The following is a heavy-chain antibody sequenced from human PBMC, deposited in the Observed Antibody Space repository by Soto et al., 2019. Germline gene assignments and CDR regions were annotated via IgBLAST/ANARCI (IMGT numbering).Heavy chain of an antibody. CDR1: GGSISSSSYY. Sequence: QLQLQESGPGLVKPSETLSLTCTVSGGSISSSSYYWGWIRQPPGKGLEWIGSIYYSGSTYYNPSLQRRVTISVDTSKNQFSLQLSSVTAADTAVYYCARHQSHSSSYVDPWGQGTLVTVSS. V-gene: IGHV4-39*01. D-gene: IGHD6-13*01. CDR2: IYYSGST. CDR3: ARHQSHSSSYVDP. J-gene: IGHJ5*02.